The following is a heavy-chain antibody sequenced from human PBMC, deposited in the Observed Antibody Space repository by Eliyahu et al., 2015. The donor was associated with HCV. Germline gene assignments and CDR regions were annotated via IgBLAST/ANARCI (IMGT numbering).Heavy chain of an antibody. CDR2: ISGSGGST. J-gene: IGHJ4*02. D-gene: IGHD5-12*01. CDR1: GFTFXXYA. CDR3: AKNPLYSGYDYARYYFDY. Sequence: EVQLLESGGGLVQPGGSXXLSCAXSGFTFXXYAXXWVRQAPGKGLEWVSAISGSGGSTYYADSVKGRFTISRDNSKNTLYLQMNSLRAEDTAVYYCAKNPLYSGYDYARYYFDYWGQGTLVTVSS. V-gene: IGHV3-23*01.